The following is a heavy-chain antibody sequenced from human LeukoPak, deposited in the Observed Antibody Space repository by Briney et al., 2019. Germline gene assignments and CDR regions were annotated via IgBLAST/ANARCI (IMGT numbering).Heavy chain of an antibody. J-gene: IGHJ5*02. CDR2: IYYSGIT. CDR3: ATTPTGSMLSHFDP. V-gene: IGHV4-39*01. D-gene: IGHD2-21*01. Sequence: SETLSLTCTVSGGSISSSRSYWGWIRQPPGKGLEWIGSIYYSGITHYNPSLKSRVTISVDTSKNQFSLKVDSVSAADTAVYYCATTPTGSMLSHFDPWGQGTLVTVSS. CDR1: GGSISSSRSY.